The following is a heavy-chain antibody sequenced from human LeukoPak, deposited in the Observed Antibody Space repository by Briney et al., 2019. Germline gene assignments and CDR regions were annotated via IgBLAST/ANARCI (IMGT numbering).Heavy chain of an antibody. V-gene: IGHV3-23*01. J-gene: IGHJ6*03. CDR1: GFTFGNYA. Sequence: PGGSLRLSCAASGFTFGNYAMSWVRQAPGKGLEWGSIISSSGGSTYYADSVEGRFTISRDNSKDTLYLQMNSLGAEDTAMYYCAKVLDFWNGYWRYYIDVWGKGTTVTVSS. D-gene: IGHD3-3*01. CDR2: ISSSGGST. CDR3: AKVLDFWNGYWRYYIDV.